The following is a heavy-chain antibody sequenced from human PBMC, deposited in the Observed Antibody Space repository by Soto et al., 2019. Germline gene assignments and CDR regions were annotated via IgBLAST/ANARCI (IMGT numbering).Heavy chain of an antibody. D-gene: IGHD6-13*01. CDR1: GFTFKSNA. CDR2: ISYDGSNK. V-gene: IGHV3-30*04. CDR3: ARDNLPTYSGSWYYFDY. J-gene: IGHJ4*02. Sequence: GGSLRLSCAASGFTFKSNAMHWVRQAPGKGLEWVAVISYDGSNKHYTDSVKGRFTINPDTSKNQFSLQLNSVTPEDTALYYCARDNLPTYSGSWYYFDYWGQGTLVTVSS.